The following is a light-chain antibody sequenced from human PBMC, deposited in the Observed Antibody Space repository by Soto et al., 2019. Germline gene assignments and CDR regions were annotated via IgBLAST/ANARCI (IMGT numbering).Light chain of an antibody. V-gene: IGKV1-5*01. CDR3: QQYNSLWT. J-gene: IGKJ1*01. Sequence: DFQMTQSPSTLSASVGDRVTIACRASQNIRSRLAWFQQKPGKAPKLLIYDASSLESGVPSRFSGSGSGTEFTLTISSLQPDDFATYYCQQYNSLWTFGQGTKVDIK. CDR2: DAS. CDR1: QNIRSR.